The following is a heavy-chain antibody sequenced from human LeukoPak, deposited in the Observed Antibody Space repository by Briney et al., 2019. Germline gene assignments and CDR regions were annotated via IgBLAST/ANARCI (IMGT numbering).Heavy chain of an antibody. V-gene: IGHV4-34*01. CDR3: ARRGVRGVIITQNWFDP. D-gene: IGHD3-10*01. J-gene: IGHJ5*02. CDR2: INHSGST. CDR1: GGSFSGYY. Sequence: SETLSHTCAVYGGSFSGYYWSWIRQPPGKGLEWIGEINHSGSTNYNPSLKSRVTISVDTSKNQFSLKLSSVTAADTAVYYCARRGVRGVIITQNWFDPWGQGTLVTVSS.